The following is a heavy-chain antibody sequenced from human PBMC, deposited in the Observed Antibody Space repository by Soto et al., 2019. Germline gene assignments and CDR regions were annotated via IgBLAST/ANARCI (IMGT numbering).Heavy chain of an antibody. D-gene: IGHD6-19*01. J-gene: IGHJ4*02. Sequence: ALVKVSCKASGYTFTTSGFSWVRQAPGQGLEWLAYINVYDGHTRYAQKFQGRVTLTTDTSTTTAYMELSSLRSDDTAVYFCVRDEQWLLDYWGQGTLVTVSS. CDR1: GYTFTTSG. CDR3: VRDEQWLLDY. CDR2: INVYDGHT. V-gene: IGHV1-18*01.